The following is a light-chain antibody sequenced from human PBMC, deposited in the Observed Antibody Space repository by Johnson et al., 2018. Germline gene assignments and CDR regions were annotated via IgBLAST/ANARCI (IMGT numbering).Light chain of an antibody. CDR2: ENN. CDR1: SSNIVNNY. J-gene: IGLJ1*01. V-gene: IGLV1-51*02. Sequence: QSVLTQPPSVSAAPGQKVTISCSGSSSNIVNNYVSWYQQLPGTAPKLLIYENNKRPSGIPDRFSGSKSGTSATLGITGLQTGDAADYYCGTWDSSLSDGNVFGTGTKVTVL. CDR3: GTWDSSLSDGNV.